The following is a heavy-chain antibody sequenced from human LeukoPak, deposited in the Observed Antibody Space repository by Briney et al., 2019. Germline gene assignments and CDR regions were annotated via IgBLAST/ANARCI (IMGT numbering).Heavy chain of an antibody. CDR1: GVSLSPCGIC. CDR2: IDWDDDK. J-gene: IGHJ6*02. CDR3: ARIQGYSNYYYYYGMDV. V-gene: IGHV2-70*01. Sequence: SGPTLVNPTQTLTLTFTFSGVSLSPCGICVSLNRQPPGEGLEGLAPIDWDDDKYYSTSLKTRLTISKDTSKNQVVLTMTNMDPVDTATYYCARIQGYSNYYYYYGMDVWGQGTTVTVSS. D-gene: IGHD4-11*01.